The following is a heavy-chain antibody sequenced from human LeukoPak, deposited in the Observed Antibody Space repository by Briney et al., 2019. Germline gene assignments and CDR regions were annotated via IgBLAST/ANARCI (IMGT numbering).Heavy chain of an antibody. D-gene: IGHD3-3*01. CDR2: IYTSGST. CDR3: ARDGGYNFWSGYQDY. V-gene: IGHV4-61*02. CDR1: GGSISSGSYY. Sequence: SETLSLTCTVSGGSISSGSYYWSWIRQPAGKGLEWIGRIYTSGSTNYNPSLKSRVTISVDTSKNQFSLKLSSVTAADTAVYYCARDGGYNFWSGYQDYWGQGTLVTVSS. J-gene: IGHJ4*02.